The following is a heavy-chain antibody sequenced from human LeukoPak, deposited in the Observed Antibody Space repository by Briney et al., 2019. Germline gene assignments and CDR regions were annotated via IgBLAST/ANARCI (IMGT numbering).Heavy chain of an antibody. J-gene: IGHJ4*02. CDR2: ICYSGST. CDR3: ARDRTGSY. CDR1: GGSISSYY. V-gene: IGHV4-59*01. Sequence: PSETPSLTCTVSGGSISSYYWSWIRQPPGKGLEWIGYICYSGSTNYNPSLKSRVTISVDTSKNQFSLKLSSVTAADTAVYYCARDRTGSYWGQGTLVTVSS. D-gene: IGHD1-14*01.